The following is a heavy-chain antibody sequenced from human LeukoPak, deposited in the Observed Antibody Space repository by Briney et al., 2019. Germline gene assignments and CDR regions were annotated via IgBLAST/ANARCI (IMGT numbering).Heavy chain of an antibody. Sequence: GGSLRLSCAASGFTFDGYAMHWVRQAPGKGLEWVSGINWNSGSIGYVDSVKGRFTISRDNAKNSLFMQMNSLRVEDTALYYCAKGVRGILYYAMDVWGQGTTVTVSS. D-gene: IGHD3-10*01. CDR3: AKGVRGILYYAMDV. J-gene: IGHJ6*02. CDR2: INWNSGSI. V-gene: IGHV3-9*01. CDR1: GFTFDGYA.